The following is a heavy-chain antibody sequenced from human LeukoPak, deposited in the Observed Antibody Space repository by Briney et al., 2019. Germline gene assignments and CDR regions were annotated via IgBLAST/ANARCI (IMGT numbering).Heavy chain of an antibody. CDR2: MNTNSGNT. Sequence: ASLKPSCKASVYSFTNYEINCVRQSTGQRLEWMGWMNTNSGNTAYAQKFQGRVTMTRNTSISTAYMELSSLKSEDTAVYFCARADYDTSASTRKQIDYWGQGAMVGVCS. J-gene: IGHJ4*02. CDR1: VYSFTNYE. D-gene: IGHD3-22*01. CDR3: ARADYDTSASTRKQIDY. V-gene: IGHV1-8*01.